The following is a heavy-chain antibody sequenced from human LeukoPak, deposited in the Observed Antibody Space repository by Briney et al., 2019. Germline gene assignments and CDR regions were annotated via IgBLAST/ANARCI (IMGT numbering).Heavy chain of an antibody. CDR2: IYTSGST. CDR3: ARSGGRSAWTYYYDSSGYEN. Sequence: SETLSLTCTVSGGSISSGSYYWRWIRQPAGKGLEWIVRIYTSGSTNYNPSLKSRVTISVDTSKNQFSLKLSSVTAADTAVYYCARSGGRSAWTYYYDSSGYENWGQGTLVTVSS. D-gene: IGHD3-22*01. V-gene: IGHV4-61*02. J-gene: IGHJ4*02. CDR1: GGSISSGSYY.